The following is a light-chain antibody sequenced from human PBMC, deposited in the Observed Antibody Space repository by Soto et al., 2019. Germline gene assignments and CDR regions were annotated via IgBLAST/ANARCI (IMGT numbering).Light chain of an antibody. V-gene: IGKV3-20*01. CDR2: GAS. Sequence: EIVSTQSPGTLSLSPGERATLSCRASQGVSGNYLAWYQQRPGQAPRLIIYGASSRATGITDRFSGSGSWTHFTLTISRLEPEDFAVYYCQRYGDLPLSFGGGTKVDIK. CDR3: QRYGDLPLS. J-gene: IGKJ4*01. CDR1: QGVSGNY.